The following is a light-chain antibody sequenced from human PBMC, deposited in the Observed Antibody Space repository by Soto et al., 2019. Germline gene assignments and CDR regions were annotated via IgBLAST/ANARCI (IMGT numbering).Light chain of an antibody. V-gene: IGLV1-44*01. CDR1: DSNIGSTA. J-gene: IGLJ3*02. CDR3: AAWDDDLHVGL. CDR2: SSN. Sequence: QSVLTQPPSVSATPGKGVTLSCSGGDSNIGSTAVNWYQHLPGTAPKLLIYSSNQRPSGVPDRISGSKSGTSASLAISGLQSEDEAEYYCAAWDDDLHVGLFVGGTKLTVL.